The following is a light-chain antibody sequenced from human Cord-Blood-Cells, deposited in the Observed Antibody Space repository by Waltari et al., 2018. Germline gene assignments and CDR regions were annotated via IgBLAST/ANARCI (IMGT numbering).Light chain of an antibody. CDR3: QQYDNLPLG. CDR2: DAS. V-gene: IGKV1-33*01. J-gene: IGKJ3*01. Sequence: DIQMTQSPSSLSASVGDRVTITCQASQDISNYLNWYQQKPGKAPKLLIYDASNLETGVPSRFSGSGSGTDFTFTIISLQPEDIATYYCQQYDNLPLGFGPGTKVDIK. CDR1: QDISNY.